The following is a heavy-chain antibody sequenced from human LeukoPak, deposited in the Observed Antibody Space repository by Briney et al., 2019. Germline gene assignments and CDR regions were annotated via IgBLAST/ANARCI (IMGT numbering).Heavy chain of an antibody. J-gene: IGHJ4*02. D-gene: IGHD6-13*01. Sequence: GGSLRLSCAASVFTFSSYSMNWVRQAPGKGLEWVSSISSSSSYIYYADSVKGRFTISRDNAKNSLYLQMNSLRAEDTAVYYCARVYMAAADKSVWFWVDYWGQGTLVAVSS. CDR1: VFTFSSYS. V-gene: IGHV3-21*01. CDR2: ISSSSSYI. CDR3: ARVYMAAADKSVWFWVDY.